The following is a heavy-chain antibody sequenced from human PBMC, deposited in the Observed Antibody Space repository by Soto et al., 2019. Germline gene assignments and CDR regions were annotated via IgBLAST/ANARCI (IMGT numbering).Heavy chain of an antibody. CDR3: ARGRGYDFWSGYPPSWFDP. Sequence: QVQLVQSGAEVKKPGPSVKVSCKASGYTFTGYYMHWVRQAPGQGLEWMGWINPNSGGTNYAQKFQGWVTMTRDTSISTAYMELSRLRSDDTAVYYCARGRGYDFWSGYPPSWFDPWGQGTLVTVSS. CDR2: INPNSGGT. J-gene: IGHJ5*02. D-gene: IGHD3-3*01. V-gene: IGHV1-2*04. CDR1: GYTFTGYY.